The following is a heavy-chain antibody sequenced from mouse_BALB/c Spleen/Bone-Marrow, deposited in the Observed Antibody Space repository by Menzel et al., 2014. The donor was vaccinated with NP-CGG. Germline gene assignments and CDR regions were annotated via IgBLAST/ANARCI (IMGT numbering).Heavy chain of an antibody. J-gene: IGHJ2*01. Sequence: QVTLKECGPGILQPSQTLSLTCSFSGFSLSTSSMGVSWIRQPSGRGLEWLAHIYWDDDNRYNPSLKSRLTISKDTSSNQVFLKITSVDTADTATYYCARSRDGNGFDYWGQGTTLTVSS. V-gene: IGHV8-12*01. CDR2: IYWDDDN. D-gene: IGHD2-1*01. CDR1: GFSLSTSSMG. CDR3: ARSRDGNGFDY.